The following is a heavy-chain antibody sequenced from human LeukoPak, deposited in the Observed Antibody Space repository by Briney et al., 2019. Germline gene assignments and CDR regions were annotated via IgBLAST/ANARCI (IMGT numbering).Heavy chain of an antibody. CDR3: ARDFGGYFDY. Sequence: PGGSLRLSCAASEFTFSSYAMHWVRQAPGKGLEWVAVISYDGSNKYYADSVKGRFTISRDNSKNTLYLQMNSLRAEDTAVYYCARDFGGYFDYWGQGTLVTVSS. CDR1: EFTFSSYA. J-gene: IGHJ4*02. D-gene: IGHD3-10*01. CDR2: ISYDGSNK. V-gene: IGHV3-30*04.